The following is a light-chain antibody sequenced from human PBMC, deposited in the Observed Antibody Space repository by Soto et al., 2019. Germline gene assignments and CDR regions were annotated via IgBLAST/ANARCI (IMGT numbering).Light chain of an antibody. CDR1: SANFASNS. CDR3: VTWDDNLSCVL. CDR2: KSN. J-gene: IGLJ2*01. V-gene: IGLV1-47*01. Sequence: QSVLTQPPSASGTPGQRVTISCSGSSANFASNSVYWYQQVPGTAPKLLIYKSNQRHSGVADRFSGSESGTSASLAISGLRSEDEAEYYCVTWDDNLSCVLFGGGTKLTVL.